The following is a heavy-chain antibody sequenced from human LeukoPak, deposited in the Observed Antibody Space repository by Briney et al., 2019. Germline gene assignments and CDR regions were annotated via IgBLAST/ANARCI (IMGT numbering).Heavy chain of an antibody. CDR2: IYYGQTI. J-gene: IGHJ5*01. Sequence: PSETLSLTCTISAASSSSSSHHWGWIRQSPGKGLEWIGSIYYGQTIYYNPSLNSRVTISVVTSKDQFTLQLNSVTAADAAVYYCVRHDGRGGATMGAFDSWGQGSLVTVSS. CDR1: AASSSSSSHH. D-gene: IGHD4/OR15-4a*01. V-gene: IGHV4-39*01. CDR3: VRHDGRGGATMGAFDS.